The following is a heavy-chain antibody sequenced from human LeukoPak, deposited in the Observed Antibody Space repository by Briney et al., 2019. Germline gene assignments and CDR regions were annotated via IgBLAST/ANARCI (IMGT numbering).Heavy chain of an antibody. V-gene: IGHV3-23*01. Sequence: GASLRLSCAASAFTFSSYAMNWVRQAPGKGLEWVSGITGGGGTTYYADSVKGRFTISSDNSKNTLCLQMDSLRAEDTALYYCAKGSGINHYPWIDPWGQGTLVTAPS. J-gene: IGHJ5*02. CDR1: AFTFSSYA. CDR2: ITGGGGTT. D-gene: IGHD1-14*01. CDR3: AKGSGINHYPWIDP.